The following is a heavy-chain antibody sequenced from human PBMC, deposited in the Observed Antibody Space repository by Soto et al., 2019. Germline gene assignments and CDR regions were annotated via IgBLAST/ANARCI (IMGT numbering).Heavy chain of an antibody. CDR3: ARGYRSGGSCYSPIRCAGIGY. V-gene: IGHV4-39*07. CDR2: VYFSGNT. J-gene: IGHJ4*02. CDR1: GGSISSSSYS. D-gene: IGHD2-15*01. Sequence: PSETLSLTCTVSGGSISSSSYSWSWIRQHPGKGLEWIGYVYFSGNTDYNPSLKSRVTISVDTSKNQFSLKLGSVTAADTAVYYCARGYRSGGSCYSPIRCAGIGYWGQGTLVTVSS.